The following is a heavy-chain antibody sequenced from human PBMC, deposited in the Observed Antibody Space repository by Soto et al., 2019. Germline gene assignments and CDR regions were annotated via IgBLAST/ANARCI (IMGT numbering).Heavy chain of an antibody. CDR2: LSSSSSSK. J-gene: IGHJ4*02. Sequence: GGSLRLSCAASGFTFSKYRMNWVRQAPGKGLEWVSYLSSSSSSKFYADSVKDRFTISSDNAKSLLYLQMNSLRAEDTAVYYCARVYYQDGSVDRHFDYWGQGTLVTVSS. CDR1: GFTFSKYR. V-gene: IGHV3-21*06. D-gene: IGHD3-22*01. CDR3: ARVYYQDGSVDRHFDY.